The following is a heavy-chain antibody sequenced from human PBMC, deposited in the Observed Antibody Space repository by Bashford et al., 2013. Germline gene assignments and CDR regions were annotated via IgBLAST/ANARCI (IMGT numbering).Heavy chain of an antibody. D-gene: IGHD4-11*01. CDR2: INPNSGGT. CDR3: ARDTMSVTKSSGAGWVDY. Sequence: WVRQAPGQGLEWMGWINPNSGGTNYAQKFQGRVTMTRDTSISTAYMELSRLRSDDTAVYYCARDTMSVTKSSGAGWVDYWGQGTLVTVSS. V-gene: IGHV1-2*02. J-gene: IGHJ4*02.